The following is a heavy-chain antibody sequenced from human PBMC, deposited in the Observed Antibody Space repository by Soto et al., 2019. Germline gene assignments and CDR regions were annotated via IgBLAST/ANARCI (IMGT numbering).Heavy chain of an antibody. J-gene: IGHJ3*02. Sequence: QVQLVESGGGVVQPGRSLRLSCAASGFTFSSYDMHWVRQAPGKGLEWVAVISYDGSNKYYAGSVKGRFTISRDNSKNTLYLQMNSLRAEDTAVYYCAKDGPYDTTLGAFDIWGQGTMVTVSS. V-gene: IGHV3-30*18. CDR2: ISYDGSNK. CDR1: GFTFSSYD. CDR3: AKDGPYDTTLGAFDI. D-gene: IGHD3-22*01.